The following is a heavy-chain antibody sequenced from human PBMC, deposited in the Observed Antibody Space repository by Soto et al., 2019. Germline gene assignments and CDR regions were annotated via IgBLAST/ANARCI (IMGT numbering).Heavy chain of an antibody. CDR2: IIPISGAA. CDR3: ARDMTRTVVPYFDF. CDR1: GGTFGNYV. D-gene: IGHD1-7*01. J-gene: IGHJ4*02. Sequence: SVKVSCKASGGTFGNYVVNWVRQAPGQGLEWMGRIIPISGAANYAQKFQGRVTITADKSTSTSYMELSSLRSEDTAVYYCARDMTRTVVPYFDFWGQGTLVTVSS. V-gene: IGHV1-69*06.